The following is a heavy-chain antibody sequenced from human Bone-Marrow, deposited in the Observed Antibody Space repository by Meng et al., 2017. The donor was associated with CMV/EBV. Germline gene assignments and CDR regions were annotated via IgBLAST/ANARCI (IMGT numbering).Heavy chain of an antibody. D-gene: IGHD6-19*01. Sequence: GESLKISCAASGFTFSSYWMSWVRQAPGKGLEWVANIKQDGSEKYYVDSVKGRFTISRDNAKNSLYLQMNSLRAEDTAVYYCARDGDKQWLVRWGYYFDYWGQGTLVTVSS. CDR3: ARDGDKQWLVRWGYYFDY. CDR1: GFTFSSYW. J-gene: IGHJ4*02. V-gene: IGHV3-7*01. CDR2: IKQDGSEK.